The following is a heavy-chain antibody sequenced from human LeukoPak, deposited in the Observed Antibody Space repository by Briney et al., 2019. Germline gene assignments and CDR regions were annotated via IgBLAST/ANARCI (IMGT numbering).Heavy chain of an antibody. Sequence: SGGSLRLSCAASGFTFSTYGMHWVRQAPGKGLEWVAVISYDGSNQYYADSVKGRFTISRDNSKNTLYLQMNSLRAEDTAVYYCAKDYTYTTSGYYYFPYFQHWGQGTLVTVSS. V-gene: IGHV3-30*18. CDR2: ISYDGSNQ. J-gene: IGHJ1*01. CDR1: GFTFSTYG. CDR3: AKDYTYTTSGYYYFPYFQH. D-gene: IGHD3-22*01.